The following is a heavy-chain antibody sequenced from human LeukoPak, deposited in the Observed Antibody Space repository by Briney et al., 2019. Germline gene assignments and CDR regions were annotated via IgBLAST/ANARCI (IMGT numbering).Heavy chain of an antibody. Sequence: PGTSLRLSCAASGFTFSNYGMHWVRQAPGKGLEWVAVIWYDGTKKYYADSVKGRLTISRDNSKNTLYLEMNSLRAEDTAVYYCARDRAVRYFDYWGQGTLVTVSS. J-gene: IGHJ4*02. D-gene: IGHD3-16*02. CDR3: ARDRAVRYFDY. CDR1: GFTFSNYG. CDR2: IWYDGTKK. V-gene: IGHV3-33*01.